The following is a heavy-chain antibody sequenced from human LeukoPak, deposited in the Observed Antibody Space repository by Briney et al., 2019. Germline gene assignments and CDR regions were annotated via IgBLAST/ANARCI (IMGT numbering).Heavy chain of an antibody. J-gene: IGHJ3*02. D-gene: IGHD2-15*01. CDR1: GGSISSYY. Sequence: SETLSLTCTVSGGSISSYYWSWIRQPPGKGLEWIGYIYYSGSTNYNPSLKSRVTISVDTSKNQFSLKLSSVTAADTAVYYCAGVEGHYSDAFDIWGQGTMVTVSS. CDR3: AGVEGHYSDAFDI. CDR2: IYYSGST. V-gene: IGHV4-59*01.